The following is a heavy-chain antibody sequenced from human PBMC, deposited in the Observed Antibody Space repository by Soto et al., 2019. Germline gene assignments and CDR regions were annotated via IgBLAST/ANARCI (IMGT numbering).Heavy chain of an antibody. CDR1: GFTFSSYA. J-gene: IGHJ6*02. D-gene: IGHD5-12*01. V-gene: IGHV3-23*01. CDR3: ARDLYSGYDPYYYYYYGMDV. Sequence: GGSLRLSCAASGFTFSSYAMSWVRQAPGKGLEWVSAISGSGGSTYYADSVKGRFTISRDNSKNTLYLQMNSLRAEDTAVYYCARDLYSGYDPYYYYYYGMDVWGQGTTVTVSS. CDR2: ISGSGGST.